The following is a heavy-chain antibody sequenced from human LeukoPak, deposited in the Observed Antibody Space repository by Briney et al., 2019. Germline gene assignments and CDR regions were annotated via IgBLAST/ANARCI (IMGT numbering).Heavy chain of an antibody. Sequence: SETLSLTCTVSGGSVDSYYWTWIRQPAGKGLEWIGRIFSTGSTEYNPSLKSRVTMSVYTSKNQVSLNLNSLTAADTAVYYCAREIYASGTVHFDYWGRGTLVSVSS. D-gene: IGHD3-10*01. CDR2: IFSTGST. CDR1: GGSVDSYY. CDR3: AREIYASGTVHFDY. J-gene: IGHJ4*02. V-gene: IGHV4-4*07.